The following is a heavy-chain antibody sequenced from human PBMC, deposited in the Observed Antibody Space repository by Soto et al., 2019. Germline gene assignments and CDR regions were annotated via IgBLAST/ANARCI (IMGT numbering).Heavy chain of an antibody. Sequence: GGYLRLCCAAPGFTFSSYGMFWVRQAPGRGLEWVAFISYDGSNKCSDSVKGRFTISRDNSKNTLYLQMNSLRAEDTAVYYCAKGSYSGRYWDFDCWGQGTLVSVS. V-gene: IGHV3-30*18. CDR2: ISYDGSNK. CDR3: AKGSYSGRYWDFDC. CDR1: GFTFSSYG. J-gene: IGHJ4*02. D-gene: IGHD1-26*01.